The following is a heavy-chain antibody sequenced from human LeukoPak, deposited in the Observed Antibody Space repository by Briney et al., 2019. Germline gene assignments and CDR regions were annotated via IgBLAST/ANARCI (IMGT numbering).Heavy chain of an antibody. D-gene: IGHD2-21*01. V-gene: IGHV1-2*02. CDR2: INPNSGGT. J-gene: IGHJ4*02. CDR1: GYTLTELS. Sequence: EASVKVSCKVSGYTLTELSMHWVRQAPGQGLEWMGWINPNSGGTNYAQKFQGRVTMTRDTSISTAYMELSRLRSDDTAVYYCARPLAYCGGDCYDYWGQGTLVTVSS. CDR3: ARPLAYCGGDCYDY.